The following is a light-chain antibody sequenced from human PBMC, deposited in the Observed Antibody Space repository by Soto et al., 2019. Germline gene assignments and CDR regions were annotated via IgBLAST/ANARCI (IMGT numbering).Light chain of an antibody. CDR3: QQSYSTPGT. V-gene: IGKV1-39*01. CDR1: QSITNY. Sequence: DIQMTQSPSSLSASVGDRVTITCRASQSITNYLNWYQQKPGKAPKLLIYAASSLQSGVPSRFSGSGSGTDFTLSNSSLQPEDFATYYCQQSYSTPGTFGQGTKLEIK. J-gene: IGKJ2*02. CDR2: AAS.